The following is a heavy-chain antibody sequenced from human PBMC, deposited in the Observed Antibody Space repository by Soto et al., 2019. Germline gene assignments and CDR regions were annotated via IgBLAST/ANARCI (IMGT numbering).Heavy chain of an antibody. Sequence: QVQLVQSGAEVKKPGSSVRVSFKASGGTFSSETISWVRQAPGQGLEWMGRIIPMVDIVNYAQRLQGRVTITADKSTSTVYMELSSLRSEDTAVYYCSTWFDPWGQGTLVTVSS. J-gene: IGHJ5*02. V-gene: IGHV1-69*02. CDR3: STWFDP. CDR2: IIPMVDIV. CDR1: GGTFSSET.